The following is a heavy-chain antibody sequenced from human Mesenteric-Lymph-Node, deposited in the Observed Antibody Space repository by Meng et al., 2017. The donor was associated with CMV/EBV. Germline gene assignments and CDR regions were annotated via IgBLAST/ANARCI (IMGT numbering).Heavy chain of an antibody. J-gene: IGHJ4*02. D-gene: IGHD6-19*01. CDR3: AKAPSSAWPYYFDY. CDR1: GVTFSRHA. V-gene: IGHV3-23*01. Sequence: ASGVTFSRHAMSWVRQAPGKGLEWVSAISSSGGSTYYADSVKGRFTISRDNSKNTLYLQMNSLRAEDTAIYYCAKAPSSAWPYYFDYWGQGTLVTVSS. CDR2: ISSSGGST.